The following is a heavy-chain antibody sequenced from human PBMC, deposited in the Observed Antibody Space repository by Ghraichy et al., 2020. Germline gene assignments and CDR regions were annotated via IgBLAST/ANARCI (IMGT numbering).Heavy chain of an antibody. D-gene: IGHD4-17*01. CDR1: GFTFSSYS. CDR2: ISSSSSYI. Sequence: LSLTCAASGFTFSSYSMNWVRQAPGKGLEGVSSISSSSSYIYYADSVKGRFTISRDNAKNSLYLQMNSLRAEDTAVYYCAREWDDYGDSRNYYYYYGMDVWGQGTTVTVSS. J-gene: IGHJ6*02. CDR3: AREWDDYGDSRNYYYYYGMDV. V-gene: IGHV3-21*01.